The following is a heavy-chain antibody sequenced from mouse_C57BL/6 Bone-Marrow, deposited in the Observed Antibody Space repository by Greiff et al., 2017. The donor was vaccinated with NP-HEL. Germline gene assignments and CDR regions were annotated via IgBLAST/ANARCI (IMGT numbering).Heavy chain of an antibody. J-gene: IGHJ3*01. D-gene: IGHD2-12*01. CDR3: KAYDEAY. CDR2: IDPETGGT. Sequence: QVQLQQSGAELVRPGASVTLSCKASGYTFTDYEMHWVKQTPVHGLEWIGAIDPETGGTAYNQKFKGKAILTADKSSSTAYMEHRSLTSEDSAVYYCKAYDEAYWGQGTLVTVSA. CDR1: GYTFTDYE. V-gene: IGHV1-15*01.